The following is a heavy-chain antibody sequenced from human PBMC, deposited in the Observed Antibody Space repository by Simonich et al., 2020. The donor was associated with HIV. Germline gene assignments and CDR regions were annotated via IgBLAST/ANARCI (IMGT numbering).Heavy chain of an antibody. CDR3: ARARGYSYGYFDY. CDR1: GFTFSSYW. J-gene: IGHJ4*02. V-gene: IGHV3-74*01. Sequence: EVQLVESGGGLVQPGGSLRLSCAASGFTFSSYWVDWVRQAPGKGLVWVSRINGDGSSTSYADSVKGRFTISRDNAKNTLYLQMNSLRAEDTAVYYCARARGYSYGYFDYWGQGTLVTVSS. D-gene: IGHD5-18*01. CDR2: INGDGSST.